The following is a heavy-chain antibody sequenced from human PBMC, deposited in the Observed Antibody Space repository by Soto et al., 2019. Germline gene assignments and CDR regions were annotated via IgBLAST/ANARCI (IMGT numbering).Heavy chain of an antibody. Sequence: EVQLVESGGGLVQPGGSLRLSCAASGFTISSNYMSVVRQAPGKGLEWVSIIYGGGRTNYADSVKGRFTVSRDNYKNTLYLQMNSLRAEDTAMYYCCGPSTVTINWFFDLWGRGTLVTVSS. CDR2: IYGGGRT. J-gene: IGHJ2*01. CDR3: CGPSTVTINWFFDL. V-gene: IGHV3-66*01. D-gene: IGHD4-17*01. CDR1: GFTISSNY.